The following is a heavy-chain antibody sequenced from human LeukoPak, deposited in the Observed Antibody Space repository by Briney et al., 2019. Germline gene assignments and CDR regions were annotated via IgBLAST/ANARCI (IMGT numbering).Heavy chain of an antibody. CDR2: INPNSGGT. J-gene: IGHJ4*02. Sequence: ASVKVSCKASGYTFTGYYMHWVRQAPGQGLEWMGWINPNSGGTNYAQKFQGRVTMTRDTSISTAYMELSRLRSDDTAVYYCARKGEYSSGSYTFDYWGQGTLVTVSS. CDR3: ARKGEYSSGSYTFDY. V-gene: IGHV1-2*02. CDR1: GYTFTGYY. D-gene: IGHD6-19*01.